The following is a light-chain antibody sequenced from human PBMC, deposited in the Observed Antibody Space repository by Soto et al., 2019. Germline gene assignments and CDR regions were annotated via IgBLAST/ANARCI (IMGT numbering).Light chain of an antibody. CDR3: QQYNKWPLT. CDR1: QTVSGN. CDR2: GTS. Sequence: EIVMTQSPATLSVSPGERATLSCRASQTVSGNLAWYQQKPCQAPRLLIYGTSTRATGISARFSGSGSGTEFALTISSLQSEDFAVYYCQQYNKWPLTFGGGTEVEIK. V-gene: IGKV3-15*01. J-gene: IGKJ4*01.